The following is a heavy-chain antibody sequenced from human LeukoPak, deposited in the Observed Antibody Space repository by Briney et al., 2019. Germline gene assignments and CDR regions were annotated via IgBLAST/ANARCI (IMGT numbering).Heavy chain of an antibody. Sequence: PGGSLRLSCAASGFTFSSYWMHWVRQAPGQGLEWVANVKHDGSEKYYVDSVKGRFTIPRDNAKNSLYLQMNSLRDEDTAVYYCASDSPGYDSGSYLAYWGQGTLVTVSS. J-gene: IGHJ4*02. V-gene: IGHV3-7*03. CDR3: ASDSPGYDSGSYLAY. CDR1: GFTFSSYW. D-gene: IGHD2-15*01. CDR2: VKHDGSEK.